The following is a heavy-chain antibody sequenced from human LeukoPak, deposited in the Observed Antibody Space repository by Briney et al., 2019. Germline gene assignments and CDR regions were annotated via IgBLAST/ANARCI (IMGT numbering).Heavy chain of an antibody. CDR3: AKTEGIAAAGPIGLIAVAGFSFDY. D-gene: IGHD6-13*01. J-gene: IGHJ4*02. CDR1: GFTFSSYG. Sequence: PGGSLRLSCAASGFTFSSYGMSWVRQAPGKGLEWVSAISGSGGSTYYADSVKGRFTISRDNSKNTLYLQMNSLRAEDTAVYYCAKTEGIAAAGPIGLIAVAGFSFDYWGQGTLVTVSS. CDR2: ISGSGGST. V-gene: IGHV3-23*01.